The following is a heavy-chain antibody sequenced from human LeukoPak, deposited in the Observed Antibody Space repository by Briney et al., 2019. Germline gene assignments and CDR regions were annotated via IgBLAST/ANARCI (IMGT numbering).Heavy chain of an antibody. D-gene: IGHD2-2*01. CDR1: RYTFSNYD. CDR2: INPNSGGT. Sequence: ASVKVSCKASRYTFSNYDINWVRQAPGQGLEWMGRINPNSGGTNYAQKFQGRVTMTRDTSISTAYMELSRLRSDDTAVYYCARGPPDRADIVVVPAGAFDIWGQGTMVTVSS. J-gene: IGHJ3*02. V-gene: IGHV1-2*06. CDR3: ARGPPDRADIVVVPAGAFDI.